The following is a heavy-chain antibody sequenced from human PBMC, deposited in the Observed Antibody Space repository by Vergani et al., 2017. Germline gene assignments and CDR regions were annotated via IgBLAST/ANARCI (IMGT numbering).Heavy chain of an antibody. Sequence: EVQLVQSGAEVKKPGATMKISCKVSGYTFTDHSMHWVKQAPGKGLEWMGLVDPEDGETIYAEKFKGRVTIAADTSTDTAHLELSSLRSEDTAVYYCARGWFGAYQHYYYALDVWGQGTTVTVSS. CDR1: GYTFTDHS. J-gene: IGHJ6*02. CDR3: ARGWFGAYQHYYYALDV. D-gene: IGHD3-10*01. CDR2: VDPEDGET. V-gene: IGHV1-69-2*01.